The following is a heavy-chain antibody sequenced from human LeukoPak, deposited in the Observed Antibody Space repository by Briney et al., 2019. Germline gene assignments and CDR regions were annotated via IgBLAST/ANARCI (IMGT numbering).Heavy chain of an antibody. Sequence: SETLSLTCAVYGGSFSGYYWSWIRQPPGKGLEWIGEINHSGSTNYNPSLKSRVTISVDTSKNQFSLRLSSVTAADTAVYYCARDREGYCSGGSCLDYFDYWGQGTLVTVSS. D-gene: IGHD2-15*01. CDR3: ARDREGYCSGGSCLDYFDY. V-gene: IGHV4-34*01. J-gene: IGHJ4*02. CDR2: INHSGST. CDR1: GGSFSGYY.